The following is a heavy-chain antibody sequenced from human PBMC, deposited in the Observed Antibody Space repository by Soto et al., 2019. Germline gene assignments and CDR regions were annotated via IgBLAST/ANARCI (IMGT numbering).Heavy chain of an antibody. Sequence: SETLSLTCTVSGGAIGSSRYYWGWIRQPPGKGLERIGNTYYSGSTNYNPSLNCCVTISLDTSNNQFSLKLTSVTSADTAVYYCARQFVVGGYDSWGPGTLVTVSS. J-gene: IGHJ4*02. CDR1: GGAIGSSRYY. CDR2: TYYSGST. V-gene: IGHV4-39*01. CDR3: ARQFVVGGYDS. D-gene: IGHD5-12*01.